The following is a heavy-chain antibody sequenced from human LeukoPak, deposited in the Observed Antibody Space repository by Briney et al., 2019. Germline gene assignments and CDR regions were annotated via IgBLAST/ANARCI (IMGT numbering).Heavy chain of an antibody. CDR3: ARDAHYGGNSRWVWSV. CDR2: IKQDGSEK. CDR1: GFTFSSYW. Sequence: GGSLRLSCAASGFTFSSYWMSWVRQAPGKGLEWVANIKQDGSEKYYVDSVKGRFTISRDNAKNSLYLQMNSLRAEDTAVYYCARDAHYGGNSRWVWSVWGQGTLVTASS. D-gene: IGHD4-23*01. J-gene: IGHJ4*02. V-gene: IGHV3-7*01.